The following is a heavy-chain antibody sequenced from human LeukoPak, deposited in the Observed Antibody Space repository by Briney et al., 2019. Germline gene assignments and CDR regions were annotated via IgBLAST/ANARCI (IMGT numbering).Heavy chain of an antibody. J-gene: IGHJ4*02. CDR1: GYTFTSYS. CDR2: ISAYNGNT. Sequence: ASVKVSCKASGYTFTSYSISWVRQAPGQGLEWMGWISAYNGNTNYAQKLQGRVTMTTDTSTSTAYMELRSLRSDDTAVYYCARVRGSTVTTSREYYFDYWGQGTLVTVSS. V-gene: IGHV1-18*04. CDR3: ARVRGSTVTTSREYYFDY. D-gene: IGHD4-17*01.